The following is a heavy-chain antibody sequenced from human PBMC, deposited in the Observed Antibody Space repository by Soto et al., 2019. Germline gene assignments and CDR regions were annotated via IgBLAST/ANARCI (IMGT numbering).Heavy chain of an antibody. CDR1: GGTFSSYA. J-gene: IGHJ4*02. Sequence: QVQLVQSGAEVKKPGSSVKVSCKASGGTFSSYAISWVRQAPGQGLEWMGGIIPIFGTANYAQKFQGRVTITADDSTSTAYMELRRLRSEDTAVYYCAREGYSSGWDGYWGQGTLVTVSS. CDR2: IIPIFGTA. D-gene: IGHD6-19*01. CDR3: AREGYSSGWDGY. V-gene: IGHV1-69*12.